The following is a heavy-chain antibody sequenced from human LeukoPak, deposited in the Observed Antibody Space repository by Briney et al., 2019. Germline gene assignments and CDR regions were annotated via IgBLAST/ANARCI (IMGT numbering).Heavy chain of an antibody. Sequence: SETLSLTCTVSGGSISSSSYYWGWIRQPPGKGLEWIGSIYYSGSTYYNPSPKSRVTISVDTSKNQFSLKLSSVTAADTAVYYCARQGNIVLWFGELGNYFDYWGQGTLVTVSS. J-gene: IGHJ4*02. D-gene: IGHD3-10*01. CDR2: IYYSGST. CDR3: ARQGNIVLWFGELGNYFDY. CDR1: GGSISSSSYY. V-gene: IGHV4-39*01.